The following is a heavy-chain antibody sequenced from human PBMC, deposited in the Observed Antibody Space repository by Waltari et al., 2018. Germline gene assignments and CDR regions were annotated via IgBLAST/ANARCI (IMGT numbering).Heavy chain of an antibody. V-gene: IGHV1-69*01. CDR1: GGTFSSYA. J-gene: IGHJ6*02. D-gene: IGHD3-9*01. Sequence: QVQLVQSGAEVKKPGSSVKVSCKASGGTFSSYAISWVRQAPGQGLEWRGGIIPIFGTANYAQKFQGRVTITADESTSTAYMELSSLRSEDTAVYYCARRIRPLVATLGYYGMDVWGQGTTVTVSS. CDR3: ARRIRPLVATLGYYGMDV. CDR2: IIPIFGTA.